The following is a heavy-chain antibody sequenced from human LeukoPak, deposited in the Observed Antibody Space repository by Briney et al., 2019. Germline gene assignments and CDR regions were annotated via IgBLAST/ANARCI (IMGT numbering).Heavy chain of an antibody. CDR3: AACWSGYYTIDY. Sequence: GGSLGLSCAASGFTFSSYAMSWVRQAPGKGLEWVSAISGSGGSTYYADSVKGRFTISRDNSKNTLYLQMNSLRAEDTAVYYCAACWSGYYTIDYWGQGTLVTVSS. J-gene: IGHJ4*02. CDR2: ISGSGGST. CDR1: GFTFSSYA. D-gene: IGHD3-3*01. V-gene: IGHV3-23*01.